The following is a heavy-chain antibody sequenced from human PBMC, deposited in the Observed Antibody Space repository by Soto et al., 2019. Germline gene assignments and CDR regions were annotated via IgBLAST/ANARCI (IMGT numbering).Heavy chain of an antibody. CDR2: AYYSGST. J-gene: IGHJ5*02. CDR1: GGSISHYY. CDR3: ARDRSTYGGGGTGEVKENWFDP. D-gene: IGHD3-3*02. V-gene: IGHV4-59*01. Sequence: PSETLSLTCSVYGGSISHYYWSWIRQSPGKGLEWIGYAYYSGSTDYNPSLKSRVTMAVDTSKNQVSLKLNSVTTADTAVYYCARDRSTYGGGGTGEVKENWFDPWGPGTLVTVS.